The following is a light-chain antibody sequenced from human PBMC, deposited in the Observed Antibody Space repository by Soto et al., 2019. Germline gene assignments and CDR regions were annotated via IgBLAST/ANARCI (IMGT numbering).Light chain of an antibody. J-gene: IGKJ2*01. Sequence: VLTQSPGTLSLSPGERATLSCRASQSVSSSLAWYQKKPGQAPRLLIYGASSRATGIPDRFSGSRSGTDFTLTISRLEPEDFAVYYCQQFSSSPLMYTFGQGTKLEIK. CDR3: QQFSSSPLMYT. CDR2: GAS. CDR1: QSVSSS. V-gene: IGKV3-20*01.